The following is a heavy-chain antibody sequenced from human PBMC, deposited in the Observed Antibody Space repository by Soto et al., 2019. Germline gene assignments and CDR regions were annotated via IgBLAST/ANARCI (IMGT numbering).Heavy chain of an antibody. V-gene: IGHV3-33*01. J-gene: IGHJ4*02. CDR2: IWYDGSNK. D-gene: IGHD6-19*01. Sequence: GGALRLSCAASGFTFSRYGMHWVRQAPGKGLEWVAVIWYDGSNKYYADSVKGRFTISRDNSKNTLYLQMNSLRAEDTAVYYCARDSWDAVAMYYFDYWGQGTLVTVSS. CDR3: ARDSWDAVAMYYFDY. CDR1: GFTFSRYG.